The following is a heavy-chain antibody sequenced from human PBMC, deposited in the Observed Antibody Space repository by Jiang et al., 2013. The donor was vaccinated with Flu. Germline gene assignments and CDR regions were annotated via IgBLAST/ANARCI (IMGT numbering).Heavy chain of an antibody. CDR1: GYRFTNYW. V-gene: IGHV5-51*01. CDR3: TRALNGNYRWDV. CDR2: IYAGDSNT. Sequence: GYRFTNYWFGWVRQMPGKGLEWMGIIYAGDSNTKYSPSFQGQVTISADTSISTAYLQWSGLKASDTAMYYCTRALNGNYRWDVWGQGTTVTVSS. D-gene: IGHD1-7*01. J-gene: IGHJ6*02.